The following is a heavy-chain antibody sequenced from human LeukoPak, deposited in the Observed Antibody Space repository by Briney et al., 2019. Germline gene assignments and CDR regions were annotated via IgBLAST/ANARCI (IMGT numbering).Heavy chain of an antibody. CDR2: IFHSGIT. J-gene: IGHJ4*01. V-gene: IGHV4-38-2*02. Sequence: SETLSLTCIVSGYSISRGYYWGWIRQFPGKGLEWIANIFHSGITDYNPSLKSRVTILVDTSTNQFSLELSSVTAADTAVYYCARFLSRSFDFWGHGTLVTVSS. CDR1: GYSISRGYY. CDR3: ARFLSRSFDF. D-gene: IGHD2/OR15-2a*01.